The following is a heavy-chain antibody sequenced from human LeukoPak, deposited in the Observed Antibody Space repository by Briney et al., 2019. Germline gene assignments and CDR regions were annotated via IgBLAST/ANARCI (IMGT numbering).Heavy chain of an antibody. Sequence: PSETLSLTCAVYGGSFSGYYWSWIRQPPGKGLEWVGEINHSESTNYNPSLKSRVTISVDTSKNQFSLKLSSVTAADTAVYYCARGQVLCSGGSCYFGYWGQGTLVTVSS. CDR3: ARGQVLCSGGSCYFGY. CDR1: GGSFSGYY. V-gene: IGHV4-34*01. J-gene: IGHJ4*02. D-gene: IGHD2-15*01. CDR2: INHSEST.